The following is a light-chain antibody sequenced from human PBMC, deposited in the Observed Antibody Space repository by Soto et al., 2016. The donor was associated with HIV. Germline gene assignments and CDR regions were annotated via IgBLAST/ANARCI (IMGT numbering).Light chain of an antibody. Sequence: SYVLTQPPSVSVAPGKTARLTCVGDNIASKSVHWYQQEPGQAPVLVLYDDSDRPSGIPERFSGSNSGNTATLTISRVEAGDEADYYCQVWHSTSVIFGGGTKLTVL. CDR3: QVWHSTSVI. CDR1: NIASKS. CDR2: DDS. V-gene: IGLV3-21*03. J-gene: IGLJ2*01.